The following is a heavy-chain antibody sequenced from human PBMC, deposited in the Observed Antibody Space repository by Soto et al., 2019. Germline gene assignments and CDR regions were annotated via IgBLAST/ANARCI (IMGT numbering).Heavy chain of an antibody. CDR1: GGSISSYY. J-gene: IGHJ2*01. D-gene: IGHD6-6*01. CDR3: ARSIDGDQAARPDEYFDL. V-gene: IGHV4-59*01. CDR2: IYYSGST. Sequence: SETLSLTCTVSGGSISSYYWSWIRQPPGKGLEWIGYIYYSGSTNYNPSLKSRVTISVDTSKNQFSLKLSSVTAADTAVYYCARSIDGDQAARPDEYFDLWGRGTLVTVSS.